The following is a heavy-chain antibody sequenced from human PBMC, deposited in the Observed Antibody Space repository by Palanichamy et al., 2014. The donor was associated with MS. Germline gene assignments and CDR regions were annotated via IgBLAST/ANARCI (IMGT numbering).Heavy chain of an antibody. CDR3: ARDLTDYYNGMDV. Sequence: EVQLVEVWGGLVQPGGSLRLSCAASKFTFNNYGMNWVRQAPGKGLEWVSYISSGGGNIYHADSVKGRFTISRDNAKNSLYLQMNSLRDEDTAVYYCARDLTDYYNGMDVWGQGTTVTVSS. CDR2: ISSGGGNI. CDR1: KFTFNNYG. J-gene: IGHJ6*02. V-gene: IGHV3-48*02. D-gene: IGHD2-8*02.